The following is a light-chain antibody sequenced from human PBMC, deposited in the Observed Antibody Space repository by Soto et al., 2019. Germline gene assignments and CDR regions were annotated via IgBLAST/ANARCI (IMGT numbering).Light chain of an antibody. CDR1: SSDVGGYNY. CDR2: EVS. V-gene: IGLV2-14*01. CDR3: SSYTSSSTTYV. Sequence: ALTQPASVSGSPGQSITISCTGTSSDVGGYNYVSWYQQHPGKAPKLMIYEVSNRPSGVSNRFSGSKSGNTASLTISGLQAEDEADYYCSSYTSSSTTYVFGHGTKVT. J-gene: IGLJ1*01.